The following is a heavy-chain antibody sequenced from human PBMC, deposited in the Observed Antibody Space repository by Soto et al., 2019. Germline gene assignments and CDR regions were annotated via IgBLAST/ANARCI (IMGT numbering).Heavy chain of an antibody. Sequence: GGSLRLSCVGSGFTFRSYAMGWVRQTPGKGLEWVSAITYDGDDTFHADSVKGRFTISRDNSRNTLFLQMNTLGAEDTALYYCAKGSSTSRPYYFDYWGQATLVTVSS. CDR2: ITYDGDDT. D-gene: IGHD2-2*01. CDR1: GFTFRSYA. CDR3: AKGSSTSRPYYFDY. J-gene: IGHJ4*02. V-gene: IGHV3-23*01.